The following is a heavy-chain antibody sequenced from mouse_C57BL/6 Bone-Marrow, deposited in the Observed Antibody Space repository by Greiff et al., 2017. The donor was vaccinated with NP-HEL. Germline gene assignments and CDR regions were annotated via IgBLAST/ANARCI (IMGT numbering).Heavy chain of an antibody. J-gene: IGHJ1*03. D-gene: IGHD2-1*01. CDR3: ASGEYIYGNSWYFDV. CDR1: GYTFTSYW. CDR2: IDPSDSET. Sequence: QVQLQQPGAELVRPGSSVKLSCKASGYTFTSYWMHWVKQRPIQGLEWIGNIDPSDSETHYNQKFKDKATLTVDKSSSTAYMQLSSLTSEDSAVYYCASGEYIYGNSWYFDVWGTGTTVTVSS. V-gene: IGHV1-52*01.